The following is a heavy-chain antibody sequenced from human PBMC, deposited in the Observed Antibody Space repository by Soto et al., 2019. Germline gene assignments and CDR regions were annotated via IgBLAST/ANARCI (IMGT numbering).Heavy chain of an antibody. D-gene: IGHD3-22*01. CDR3: ARDFYDSSGYYYLLDY. V-gene: IGHV3-7*03. CDR2: IKQDGSEK. CDR1: GFTFSSYW. Sequence: GALRLSCAGSGFTFSSYWMSWVRQAPGKGLEWVANIKQDGSEKYYVDSVKGRFTISRDNAKNSLYLQMNSLRAEDTAVYYCARDFYDSSGYYYLLDYWGQGTLVTVSS. J-gene: IGHJ4*02.